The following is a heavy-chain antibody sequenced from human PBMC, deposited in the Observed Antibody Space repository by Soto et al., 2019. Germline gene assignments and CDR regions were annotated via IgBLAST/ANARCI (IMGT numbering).Heavy chain of an antibody. J-gene: IGHJ4*02. CDR1: GGSISSYY. CDR3: ALMRRSWTPSDY. Sequence: SETLSLTWTVSGGSISSYYWSWIRQPPGKGLEWIGYIYYSGSTNSNPSLKSRVTISVDTSKNQFSLNLSSVTAAHPAVYSCALMRRSWTPSDYWGPRTLVTVS. CDR2: IYYSGST. D-gene: IGHD6-13*01. V-gene: IGHV4-59*01.